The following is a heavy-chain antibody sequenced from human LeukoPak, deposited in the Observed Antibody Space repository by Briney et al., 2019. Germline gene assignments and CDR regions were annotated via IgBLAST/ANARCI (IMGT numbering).Heavy chain of an antibody. CDR1: GYTFTDYY. Sequence: ASVKVSCKASGYTFTDYYMHWVRQAPGQGLEWMGWINPNSGGTNYAQNFQGRVTMTSDTSISTAYMELSRLRSDDTAVYYCARAPLFYTAMVTLDEYFQHWGQGTLVTVSS. D-gene: IGHD5-18*01. J-gene: IGHJ1*01. CDR2: INPNSGGT. CDR3: ARAPLFYTAMVTLDEYFQH. V-gene: IGHV1-2*02.